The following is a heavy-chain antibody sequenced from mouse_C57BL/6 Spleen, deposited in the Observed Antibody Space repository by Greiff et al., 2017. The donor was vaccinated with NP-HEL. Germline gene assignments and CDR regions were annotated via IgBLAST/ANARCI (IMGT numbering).Heavy chain of an antibody. J-gene: IGHJ2*01. CDR2: IYPGDGDT. Sequence: QVQLQQSGPELVKPGASVKISCKASGYAFSSSWMNWVKQRPGKGLEWIGRIYPGDGDTNYNGKFKGKATLTADKSSSTAYMQLSSLTSEDSAVYCCARSGYYYGSTPYYFDYWGQGTTLTVSS. V-gene: IGHV1-82*01. D-gene: IGHD1-1*01. CDR3: ARSGYYYGSTPYYFDY. CDR1: GYAFSSSW.